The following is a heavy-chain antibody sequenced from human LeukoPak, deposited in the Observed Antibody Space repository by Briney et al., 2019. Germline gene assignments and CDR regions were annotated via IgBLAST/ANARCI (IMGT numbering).Heavy chain of an antibody. CDR3: ARAPSEIGGYYPEYFRH. V-gene: IGHV3-74*01. CDR2: IKSDGST. CDR1: GFTFSSYW. D-gene: IGHD3-22*01. Sequence: GGSLRLSCAASGFTFSSYWMHWVRQAPGKGLVWVSRIKSDGSTNYADSVKGRFTISRDNAKNTASLQMNSLRGEDTGVYYCARAPSEIGGYYPEYFRHWGQGTLVTVSS. J-gene: IGHJ1*01.